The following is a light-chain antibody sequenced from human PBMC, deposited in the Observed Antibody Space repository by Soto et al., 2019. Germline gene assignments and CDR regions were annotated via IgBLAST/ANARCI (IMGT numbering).Light chain of an antibody. CDR3: QQYLNSPLT. J-gene: IGKJ1*01. CDR2: GAS. Sequence: SVLTQSPGTLSLSPGERATISCRASQSVSSSFLAWYQQKPGQALRLLIYGASSRATGIPDRFSGRGSGTDFTLTISRLEPEDFAVYFCQQYLNSPLTFGQGTKVDIK. V-gene: IGKV3-20*01. CDR1: QSVSSSF.